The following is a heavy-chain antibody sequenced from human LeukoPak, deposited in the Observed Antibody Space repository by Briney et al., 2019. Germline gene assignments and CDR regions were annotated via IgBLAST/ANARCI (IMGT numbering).Heavy chain of an antibody. CDR1: GFTFSSYS. Sequence: PGGSLGLSCAASGFTFSSYSMNWVRQAPGKGLEWVSYISSSSSTIYYADSVKGRFTISRDNAKNSLYLQMNSLRAEDTAVYYCARFGGNYYYYYYMDVWGKGTTVTVSS. D-gene: IGHD3-10*01. J-gene: IGHJ6*03. CDR3: ARFGGNYYYYYYMDV. CDR2: ISSSSSTI. V-gene: IGHV3-48*01.